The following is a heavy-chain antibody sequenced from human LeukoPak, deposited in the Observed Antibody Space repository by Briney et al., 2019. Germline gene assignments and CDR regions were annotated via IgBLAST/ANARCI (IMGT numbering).Heavy chain of an antibody. D-gene: IGHD2-2*01. J-gene: IGHJ4*02. V-gene: IGHV3-21*01. CDR3: ARFRASCYDY. CDR1: GFTFSSYS. CDR2: ISSSSSYI. Sequence: PGGSLRLSCAASGFTFSSYSMNWVRQAPGKGLEWVSSISSSSSYIYYADSVKGRFTISRDNAENSLYLQMNSLRAEDTAVYYCARFRASCYDYWGQGTLVTVSS.